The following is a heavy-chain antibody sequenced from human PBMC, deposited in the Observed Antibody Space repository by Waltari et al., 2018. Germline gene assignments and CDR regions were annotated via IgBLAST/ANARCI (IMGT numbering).Heavy chain of an antibody. CDR3: ASDYNTNDPTDY. Sequence: EVQLVQSGGGLVQPGGSLRLSCVASGFTFKNYEMNWVRQAPGKGLEWISYITSSGSIIYYADSVKGRCTISRDNAKNSLYLQMNSLRVDDTGVYYCASDYNTNDPTDYWGQGTLVSVSS. D-gene: IGHD2-8*01. CDR1: GFTFKNYE. CDR2: ITSSGSII. V-gene: IGHV3-48*03. J-gene: IGHJ4*02.